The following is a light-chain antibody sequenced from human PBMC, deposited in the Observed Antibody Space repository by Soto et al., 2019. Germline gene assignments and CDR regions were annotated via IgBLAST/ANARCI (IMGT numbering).Light chain of an antibody. V-gene: IGKV3-20*01. CDR3: QQYGIAHPYA. J-gene: IGKJ2*01. CDR1: QSVSSSY. Sequence: EIVLTQSPGTLSLSPGERATLSCRASQSVSSSYLAWYQQKPGQAPRLLIYGASSRATGIPDRFSGSGAGSDLTLTISRMEPEDIAVYYCQQYGIAHPYAFGQATKLAI. CDR2: GAS.